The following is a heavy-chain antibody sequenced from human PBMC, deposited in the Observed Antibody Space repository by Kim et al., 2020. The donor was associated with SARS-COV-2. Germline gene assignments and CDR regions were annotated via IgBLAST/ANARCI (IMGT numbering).Heavy chain of an antibody. CDR2: INPKSGGI. CDR3: ARVRIALGGTPPDY. CDR1: GYTFTDYY. V-gene: IGHV1-2*06. J-gene: IGHJ4*02. D-gene: IGHD2-15*01. Sequence: ASVKVSCKASGYTFTDYYMHWVRQAPGQGLEWMGRINPKSGGINYAQKFQGRVTMTRDTSISTAYMELSRLRADDTAVYYCARVRIALGGTPPDYWGQGTLVTVSS.